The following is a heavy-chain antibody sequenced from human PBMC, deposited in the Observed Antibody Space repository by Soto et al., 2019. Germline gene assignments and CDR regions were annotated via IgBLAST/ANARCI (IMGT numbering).Heavy chain of an antibody. Sequence: QVQLQESGPGLVKPSQTLSLTCTVSGGSISSGVYYWSWIRQHPGQGLEWIGYIFHSGTPYYNPSLKSRLTISVDTSKNQFSLKLSTVTAADTAVYYCARDRRMVTNLGGYYYYSMDVWGQGTTVTVSS. CDR3: ARDRRMVTNLGGYYYYSMDV. CDR2: IFHSGTP. V-gene: IGHV4-31*03. CDR1: GGSISSGVYY. J-gene: IGHJ6*02. D-gene: IGHD5-18*01.